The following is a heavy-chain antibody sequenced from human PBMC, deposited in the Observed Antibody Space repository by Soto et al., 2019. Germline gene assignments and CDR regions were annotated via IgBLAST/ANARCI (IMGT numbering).Heavy chain of an antibody. D-gene: IGHD6-19*01. Sequence: PGGSLRLSCAPSGCSFSSYGIHWVRQAPGKGREWVAVISYDGSNKYYGDSVKGRLSISRDNWKNTLYLQMKSLRAEDTAVYLCAEELRYSSICYYFDHHGQRTLFTISS. CDR1: GCSFSSYG. CDR2: ISYDGSNK. V-gene: IGHV3-30*18. J-gene: IGHJ4*02. CDR3: AEELRYSSICYYFDH.